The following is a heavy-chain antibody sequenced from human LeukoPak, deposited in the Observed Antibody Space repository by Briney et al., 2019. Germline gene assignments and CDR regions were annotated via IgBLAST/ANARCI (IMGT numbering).Heavy chain of an antibody. CDR3: ARNSPPHYFDSSGYYLDY. CDR2: IYHSGST. Sequence: SETLSLTCAVSGGSISSSNWWSWVRQPPGKGLEWIGEIYHSGSTNYNPSLKSRVTISVDKSKNQFSLKLSSVTAADTAVYYCARNSPPHYFDSSGYYLDYWGQGTLVTVSS. CDR1: GGSISSSNW. D-gene: IGHD3-22*01. J-gene: IGHJ4*02. V-gene: IGHV4-4*02.